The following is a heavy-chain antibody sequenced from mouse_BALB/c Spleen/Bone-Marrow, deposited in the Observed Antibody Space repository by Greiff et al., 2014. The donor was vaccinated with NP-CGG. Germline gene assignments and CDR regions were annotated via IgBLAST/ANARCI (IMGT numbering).Heavy chain of an antibody. Sequence: VKLQESGGGLVKPGGSLKLSCAASGFTFSSYAMSWVRQTPEKRLVWVASISSGGRTYYPDSVKGRFTISRDNARNILYLQMSSLRSEDTAMYYCAREGYDYEGTYYFDYWGQGTTLTVSS. J-gene: IGHJ2*01. CDR2: ISSGGRT. V-gene: IGHV5-6-5*01. CDR3: AREGYDYEGTYYFDY. CDR1: GFTFSSYA. D-gene: IGHD2-4*01.